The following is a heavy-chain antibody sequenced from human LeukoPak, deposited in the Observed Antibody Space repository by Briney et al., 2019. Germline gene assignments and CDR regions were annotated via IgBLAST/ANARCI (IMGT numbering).Heavy chain of an antibody. V-gene: IGHV1-2*02. D-gene: IGHD6-13*01. J-gene: IGHJ5*02. Sequence: ASVTVSFKASGYTFICYYMHWVRQAPGQGLEWMGWIHPNSGGTNYAQKFQGRVTMTRDTSISTAYIELSRPRPDDTAVYYCARTAAAATVWSFDPWGQGTLVTVSS. CDR1: GYTFICYY. CDR2: IHPNSGGT. CDR3: ARTAAAATVWSFDP.